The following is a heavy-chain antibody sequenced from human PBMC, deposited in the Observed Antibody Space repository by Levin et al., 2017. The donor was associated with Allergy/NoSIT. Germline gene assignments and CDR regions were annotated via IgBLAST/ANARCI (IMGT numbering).Heavy chain of an antibody. J-gene: IGHJ3*02. V-gene: IGHV4-4*07. Sequence: SQTLSLTCTVSGVSIHNCFWSWIRQPAGKGLQWIGRTDHRGNTNYNPSLKSRVTVSVDTSENQFSLKLSSVTAADTAVYYCVRDGAKGRAGDAFDIWSQGTMVTVSA. CDR1: GVSIHNCF. CDR3: VRDGAKGRAGDAFDI. CDR2: TDHRGNT. D-gene: IGHD3-10*01.